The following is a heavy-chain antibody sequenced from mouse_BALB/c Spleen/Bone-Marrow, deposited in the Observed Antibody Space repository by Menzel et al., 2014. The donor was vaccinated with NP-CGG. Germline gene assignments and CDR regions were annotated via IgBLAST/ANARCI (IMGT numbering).Heavy chain of an antibody. CDR1: GFDLSRYW. CDR2: INPDSSTI. Sequence: EVKLVESGGGLVHPGGPLKLSCAAPGFDLSRYWMSCVRQAPGKGLEWIGEINPDSSTINYTPSLKAKFITSRDNAKNTLYLQMSKVRTEDTALYYCARSYYWAMDYCGQGTSVTFSS. V-gene: IGHV4-1*02. CDR3: ARSYYWAMDY. D-gene: IGHD2-1*01. J-gene: IGHJ4*01.